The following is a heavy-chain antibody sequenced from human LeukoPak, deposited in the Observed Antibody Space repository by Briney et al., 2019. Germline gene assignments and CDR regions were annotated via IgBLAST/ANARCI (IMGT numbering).Heavy chain of an antibody. Sequence: GRSLRLSCAASGFTFSSYGMHWVRQAPGKGLEWVAVISYDGSNKYYADSVKGRFTISRDNSKNTLYLQMNSLRAEDTAVYYCAKATGGYLYWYFDLWGRGTLVTVSS. CDR1: GFTFSSYG. CDR3: AKATGGYLYWYFDL. D-gene: IGHD2-8*02. J-gene: IGHJ2*01. V-gene: IGHV3-30*18. CDR2: ISYDGSNK.